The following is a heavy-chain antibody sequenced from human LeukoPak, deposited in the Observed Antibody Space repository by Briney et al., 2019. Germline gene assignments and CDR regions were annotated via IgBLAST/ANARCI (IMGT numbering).Heavy chain of an antibody. CDR2: IYAGDSGT. Sequence: GESLQISCKASGCSFISYWSGCLGQMPGKGREGMGIIYAGDSGTRYSPSFRGQLTISTDESISTAYLQWSGLKAWDTAMYYCARVFPLGLVGAAFRYWGEGTLVTVSS. CDR3: ARVFPLGLVGAAFRY. J-gene: IGHJ4*02. V-gene: IGHV5-51*01. D-gene: IGHD1-26*01. CDR1: GCSFISYW.